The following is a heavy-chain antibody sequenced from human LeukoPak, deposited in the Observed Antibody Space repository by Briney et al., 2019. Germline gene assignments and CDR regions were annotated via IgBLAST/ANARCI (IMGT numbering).Heavy chain of an antibody. CDR3: ARETGIAAARTFDY. D-gene: IGHD6-13*01. CDR1: GGSITSGRYY. J-gene: IGHJ4*02. Sequence: PSQTLSLTCTLSGGSITSGRYYWTWIRQHPQRGLEWIGYIYYSGSTNYNPSLKSRVTISVDTSKNQFSLKLSSVTAADTAVYYCARETGIAAARTFDYWGQGTLVTVSS. V-gene: IGHV4-61*01. CDR2: IYYSGST.